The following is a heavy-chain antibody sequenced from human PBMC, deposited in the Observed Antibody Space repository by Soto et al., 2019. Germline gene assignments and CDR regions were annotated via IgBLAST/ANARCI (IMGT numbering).Heavy chain of an antibody. V-gene: IGHV4-59*01. Sequence: SVTLSLTCTVSGDSLSGYFWSWIRQPPGKGLQWIGYIYYNGITNYSPSLKSRVTISVDTSKNQFSLKLSSVTAADTAVYYCARTIASYQIDYWGQGTLVTVSS. J-gene: IGHJ4*02. CDR1: GDSLSGYF. D-gene: IGHD5-18*01. CDR2: IYYNGIT. CDR3: ARTIASYQIDY.